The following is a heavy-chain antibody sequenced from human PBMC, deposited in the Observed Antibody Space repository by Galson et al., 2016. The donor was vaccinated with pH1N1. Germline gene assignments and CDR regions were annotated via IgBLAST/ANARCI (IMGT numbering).Heavy chain of an antibody. CDR1: GFSLTTRGVG. D-gene: IGHD2-8*01. CDR2: IDWDDDK. CDR3: ARIWCGEFGYYLDY. J-gene: IGHJ4*01. Sequence: PALVKPTQTLTLTCTFSGFSLTTRGVGVSWIRQPPGKALEWLALIDWDDDKYYSTSLKTRLTISKDTSNNQVVLTMTNMDPVDTATYYCARIWCGEFGYYLDYWGHGTLVTVYS. V-gene: IGHV2-70*01.